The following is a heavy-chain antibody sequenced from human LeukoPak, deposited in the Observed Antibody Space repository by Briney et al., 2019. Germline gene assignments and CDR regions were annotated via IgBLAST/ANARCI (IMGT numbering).Heavy chain of an antibody. D-gene: IGHD4-17*01. V-gene: IGHV1-2*02. CDR3: ARDIGYGDYAGQDY. CDR1: GYTFTDYY. CDR2: INPNSGGT. J-gene: IGHJ4*02. Sequence: ASVKVSCTASGYTFTDYYMHWVRQAPGQGLEWMGWINPNSGGTNYAQKFQGRVTMTRDTSISTGYMELSRLRPDDTAVYYCARDIGYGDYAGQDYWGQGTLVTVSS.